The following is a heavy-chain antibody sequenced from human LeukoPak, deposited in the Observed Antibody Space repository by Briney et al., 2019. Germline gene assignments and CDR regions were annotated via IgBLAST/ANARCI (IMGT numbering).Heavy chain of an antibody. CDR3: AKDLHYGDYVKGGAFDI. CDR1: GFTFSSYG. J-gene: IGHJ3*02. V-gene: IGHV3-30*18. D-gene: IGHD4-17*01. CDR2: ISYDGSKK. Sequence: GRSLRLSCAASGFTFSSYGMHWVRQAPGKGLEWVAVISYDGSKKYYADSVKGRFTISRDNSKNTLYLQMNSLRAEDTAVYYCAKDLHYGDYVKGGAFDIWGQGTMVTVSS.